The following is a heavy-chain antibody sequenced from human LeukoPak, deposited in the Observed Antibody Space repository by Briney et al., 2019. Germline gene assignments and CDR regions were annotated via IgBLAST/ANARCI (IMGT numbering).Heavy chain of an antibody. D-gene: IGHD2-8*02. V-gene: IGHV4-59*01. Sequence: SGTLSLTCTVSGGSISSYYWSWIRQPPGKGLEWIGYIYYSGSTNYNPSLKSRVTISVDTFKNQFSLKLGSVTAADTAVYYCAGQYCTGGVCYSTLQADWFDPWGQGTLVTVSS. CDR1: GGSISSYY. CDR2: IYYSGST. CDR3: AGQYCTGGVCYSTLQADWFDP. J-gene: IGHJ5*02.